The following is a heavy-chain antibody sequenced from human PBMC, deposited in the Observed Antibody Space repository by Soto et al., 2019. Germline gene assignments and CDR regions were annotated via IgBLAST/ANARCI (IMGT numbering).Heavy chain of an antibody. Sequence: GGSLRLSCAASGFTFSSYAMSWVRQAPGKGLEWVSAIGGSGGSTYYADSVKGRFTISRDNSKNTLYLQMNSLRAEDTAVYYCAKGFPRPYDSSGYYHSYYFDYWGQGTLVTVSS. D-gene: IGHD3-22*01. CDR1: GFTFSSYA. CDR2: IGGSGGST. CDR3: AKGFPRPYDSSGYYHSYYFDY. V-gene: IGHV3-23*01. J-gene: IGHJ4*02.